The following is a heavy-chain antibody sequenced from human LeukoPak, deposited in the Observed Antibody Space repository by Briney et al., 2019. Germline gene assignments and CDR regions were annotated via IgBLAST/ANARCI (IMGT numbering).Heavy chain of an antibody. Sequence: SETLSLTCTVSGGSISSSSYYWGWIRQPPGTGLEWIGSIYYSGSTYYNPSLKSRVTISVDTSKNQFSLKLSSVTAADTAVYYCAKAGRYSGYDYEDYWGQGTLVTVSS. V-gene: IGHV4-39*07. CDR3: AKAGRYSGYDYEDY. J-gene: IGHJ4*02. CDR1: GGSISSSSYY. CDR2: IYYSGST. D-gene: IGHD5-12*01.